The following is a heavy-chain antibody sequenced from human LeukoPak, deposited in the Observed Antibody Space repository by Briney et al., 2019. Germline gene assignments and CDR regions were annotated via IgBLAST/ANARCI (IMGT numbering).Heavy chain of an antibody. CDR2: ISSSGSTI. CDR1: GFTFSDYY. J-gene: IGHJ3*02. Sequence: GGSLRLSCAASGFTFSDYYMSWIRQAPGKGLEWVSYISSSGSTIYYADSVKGRFTISRDNAKNSLYLQMNSLRAEDTAVYYCAREISGSYFSSAFDIWGQGTMVTVSS. D-gene: IGHD1-26*01. CDR3: AREISGSYFSSAFDI. V-gene: IGHV3-11*04.